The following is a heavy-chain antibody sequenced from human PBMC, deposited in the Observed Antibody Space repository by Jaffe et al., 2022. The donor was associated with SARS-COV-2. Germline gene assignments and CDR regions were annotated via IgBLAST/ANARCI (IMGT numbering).Heavy chain of an antibody. CDR1: GFTFTSSA. Sequence: QMQLVQSGPEVKKPGTSVKVSCKASGFTFTSSAMQWVRQARGQRLEWIGWIVVGSGNTNYAQKFQERVTITRDMSTSTAYMELSSLRSEDTAVYYCAAIYYYDSSGYYSDYWGQGTLVTVSS. CDR3: AAIYYYDSSGYYSDY. J-gene: IGHJ4*02. CDR2: IVVGSGNT. D-gene: IGHD3-22*01. V-gene: IGHV1-58*02.